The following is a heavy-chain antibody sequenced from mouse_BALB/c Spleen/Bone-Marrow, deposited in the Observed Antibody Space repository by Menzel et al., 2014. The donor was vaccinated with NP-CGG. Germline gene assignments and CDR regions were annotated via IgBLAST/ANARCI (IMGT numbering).Heavy chain of an antibody. V-gene: IGHV4-1*02. CDR3: AKPYYYGFLTY. CDR2: INPDSRTI. Sequence: EVQGVESGGGLVQPGGSLKLSCAASGFDFSRYWMSWVRQAPGKGLEWIGEINPDSRTINYSPSLKDKFIISRDNAKNTLYLRLNKVSSEDTALYYCAKPYYYGFLTYWGQGTTLTVSS. CDR1: GFDFSRYW. J-gene: IGHJ2*01. D-gene: IGHD1-2*01.